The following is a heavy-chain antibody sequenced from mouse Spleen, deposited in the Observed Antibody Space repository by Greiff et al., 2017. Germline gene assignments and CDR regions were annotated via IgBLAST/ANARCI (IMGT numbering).Heavy chain of an antibody. CDR1: GYPFTSYW. CDR2: INPSTGYT. J-gene: IGHJ4*01. CDR3: ARRDYGRGMDY. V-gene: IGHV1-7*01. Sequence: VQLVESGAELAKPGASVKMSCKASGYPFTSYWMHWVKQRPGQGLEWIGYINPSTGYTEYNQKFKDKATLTADKSSSTAYMTLSSLTSEDSAVYYCARRDYGRGMDYWGQGTSVTVSS. D-gene: IGHD1-1*01.